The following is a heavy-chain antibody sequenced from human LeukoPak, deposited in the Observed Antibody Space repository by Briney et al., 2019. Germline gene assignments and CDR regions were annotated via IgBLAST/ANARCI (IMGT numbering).Heavy chain of an antibody. CDR1: GGXFSSYA. V-gene: IGHV1-69*13. J-gene: IGHJ1*01. CDR2: IIPIFGTA. Sequence: SVKVSCKASGGXFSSYAISWVRQAPGQGLEWMGEIIPIFGTANYAQKFQGRVTITADESTSTAYMELSSLRSEDTAVYYCARGFYDSSGYFPGRGWGQGTLVTVSS. D-gene: IGHD3-22*01. CDR3: ARGFYDSSGYFPGRG.